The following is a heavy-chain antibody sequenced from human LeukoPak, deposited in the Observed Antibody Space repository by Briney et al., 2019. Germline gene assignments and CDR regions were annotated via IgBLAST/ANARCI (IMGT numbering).Heavy chain of an antibody. CDR3: ARGSSPFDY. Sequence: GSLRLSCAASGFTFSNYAMSWVRQAPGKGLEWVSAISANGGGTYYADSVKGRFTISRDNSKNTLYLQMNSLRAEDTAVYYCARGSSPFDYWGQGTLVTVSS. CDR2: ISANGGGT. J-gene: IGHJ4*02. CDR1: GFTFSNYA. D-gene: IGHD6-13*01. V-gene: IGHV3-23*01.